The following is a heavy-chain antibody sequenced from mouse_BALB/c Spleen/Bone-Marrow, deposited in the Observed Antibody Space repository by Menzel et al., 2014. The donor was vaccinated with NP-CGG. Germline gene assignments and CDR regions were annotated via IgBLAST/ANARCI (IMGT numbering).Heavy chain of an antibody. D-gene: IGHD2-4*01. CDR2: ISTYYGDA. Sequence: VQLQQSGAELVRPGVSVKISCKGSGYTFTDYAMHWVKQSHAKSLEWIGVISTYYGDASYNQKFKGKATMTVDKSSSTAYMELARLTSEDSAIYYCARGGSTMITTFAYWGQGTLVIVSA. CDR3: ARGGSTMITTFAY. CDR1: GYTFTDYA. J-gene: IGHJ3*01. V-gene: IGHV1S137*01.